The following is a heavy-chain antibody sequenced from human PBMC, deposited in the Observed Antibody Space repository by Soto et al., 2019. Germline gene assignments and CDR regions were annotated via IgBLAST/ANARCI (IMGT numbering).Heavy chain of an antibody. V-gene: IGHV3-30-3*01. CDR2: ISYDGSNK. D-gene: IGHD3-3*01. CDR3: AREVEWLTVYYYYGMDV. Sequence: QVQLVESGGGVVQPGRSLRLSCAASGFTFSSYAMHWVRQAPGKGLERVAVISYDGSNKYYADSVKGRFTISRDNSKNTLYLQMNSLRAEDTAVYYCAREVEWLTVYYYYGMDVWGQGTTVTVSS. J-gene: IGHJ6*02. CDR1: GFTFSSYA.